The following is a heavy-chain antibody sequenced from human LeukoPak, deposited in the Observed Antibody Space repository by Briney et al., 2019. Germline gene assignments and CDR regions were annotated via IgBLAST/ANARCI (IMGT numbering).Heavy chain of an antibody. CDR2: ISGSSSYI. V-gene: IGHV3-21*04. CDR3: ATNDGYNYCFDY. CDR1: GFTFSSYS. Sequence: GGSLRLSCVASGFTFSSYSMNWVRQAPGKGLEWVSSISGSSSYIYYADSVKGRFTISRDNAKKLLYLQMNSLRAEDTAVYYCATNDGYNYCFDYWGQGTLVTVSS. J-gene: IGHJ4*02. D-gene: IGHD5-24*01.